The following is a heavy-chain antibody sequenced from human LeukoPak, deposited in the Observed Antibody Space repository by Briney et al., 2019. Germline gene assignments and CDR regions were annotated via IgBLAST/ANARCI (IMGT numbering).Heavy chain of an antibody. J-gene: IGHJ6*02. CDR3: ARDSDGMGV. V-gene: IGHV1-2*02. CDR2: INPKSDGT. Sequence: ASVKVSCKASRYTFTGYYIHWVRQAPGQGLEWMGWINPKSDGTNYAQKFQGRVTMTRDTSISTAYMELSRLRSDNTAVYYCARDSDGMGVWGQGTTVTVPS. CDR1: RYTFTGYY. D-gene: IGHD3-10*01.